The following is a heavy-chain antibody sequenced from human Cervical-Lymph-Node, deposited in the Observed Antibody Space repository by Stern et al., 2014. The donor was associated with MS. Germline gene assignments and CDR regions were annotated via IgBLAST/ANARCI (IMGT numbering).Heavy chain of an antibody. Sequence: EVQLVESGAELKKPGESVRISCKGSGYRFTNTWIGLVRQMPGKGLEWMWIIHPVDSETKYSPSFQGTGPISADMAINTAYLQWSSLKASDTAMYYCARGRGIPLRPDYWGQGTLVTVSS. D-gene: IGHD3-10*01. V-gene: IGHV5-51*03. J-gene: IGHJ4*02. CDR1: GYRFTNTW. CDR2: IHPVDSET. CDR3: ARGRGIPLRPDY.